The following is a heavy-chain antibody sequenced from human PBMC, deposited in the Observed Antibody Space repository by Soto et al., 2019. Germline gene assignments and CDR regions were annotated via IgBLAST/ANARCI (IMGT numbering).Heavy chain of an antibody. V-gene: IGHV3-48*02. J-gene: IGHJ4*02. Sequence: PGGSRRLSCAASGFTFISYSMNWVLQAPGKGLEWGSYISSSSSTIYYADSVKGRFTISRDNAKNSLYLQMNRLRDEDTAVYYCARDRDYYDSSGYRNYNFDYWGQGALVTVSS. CDR2: ISSSSSTI. D-gene: IGHD3-22*01. CDR3: ARDRDYYDSSGYRNYNFDY. CDR1: GFTFISYS.